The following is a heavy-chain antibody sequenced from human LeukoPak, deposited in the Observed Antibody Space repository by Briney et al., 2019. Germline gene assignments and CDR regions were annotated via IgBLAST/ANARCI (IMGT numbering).Heavy chain of an antibody. V-gene: IGHV3-23*01. J-gene: IGHJ4*02. Sequence: GGSLRLSCAASGFTFSSYGMSWVRQAPGKGLEWVSAISGSGGSTYYADSVKGRFTISRDNAKNSLYLQMNSLRAEDTAVYYCARDKIVGATYFDYWGQGTLVTVSS. CDR2: ISGSGGST. D-gene: IGHD1-26*01. CDR1: GFTFSSYG. CDR3: ARDKIVGATYFDY.